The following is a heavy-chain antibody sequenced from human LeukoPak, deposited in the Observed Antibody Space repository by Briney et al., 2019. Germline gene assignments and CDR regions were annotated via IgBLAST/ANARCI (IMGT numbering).Heavy chain of an antibody. CDR1: GGTFSSYA. V-gene: IGHV1-69*13. CDR2: IIPIFGTA. CDR3: ARDIRSVLAMDV. D-gene: IGHD2-21*01. Sequence: GASVKVSCKASGGTFSSYAISWVRQAPGQGLEWMGGIIPIFGTANYAQKFQGRVTITADESTSTAYMELSSLRSEDTAVYYCARDIRSVLAMDVWGQGTTVTVSS. J-gene: IGHJ6*02.